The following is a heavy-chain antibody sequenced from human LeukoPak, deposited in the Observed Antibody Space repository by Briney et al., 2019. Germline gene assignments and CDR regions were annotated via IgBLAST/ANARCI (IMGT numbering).Heavy chain of an antibody. CDR3: ATKKYSGSFYAF. V-gene: IGHV1-2*02. Sequence: ASVKVSCKASGYSSTDYYIYWVRQAPGQGLEWMGWIKPNSGDTKYVQKFEGRVTMTRDTSIRTAYMDLSSLRSDATAVYYCATKKYSGSFYAFWGQGTLVTVSS. D-gene: IGHD1-26*01. CDR2: IKPNSGDT. J-gene: IGHJ4*02. CDR1: GYSSTDYY.